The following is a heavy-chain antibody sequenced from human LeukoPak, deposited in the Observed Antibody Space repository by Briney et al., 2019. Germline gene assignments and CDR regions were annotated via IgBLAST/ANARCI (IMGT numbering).Heavy chain of an antibody. CDR1: GFTFSSYG. CDR3: ARDLVARLYGMDA. V-gene: IGHV3-33*01. Sequence: GGSLRLSCAASGFTFSSYGMHWVRQAPGKGLEWVAVIWYDGSNKYYADSVKGRFTISRDNSKNTLYPQMNSLRAEDTAVYYCARDLVARLYGMDAWGQGTTVTVSS. J-gene: IGHJ6*02. D-gene: IGHD2-8*02. CDR2: IWYDGSNK.